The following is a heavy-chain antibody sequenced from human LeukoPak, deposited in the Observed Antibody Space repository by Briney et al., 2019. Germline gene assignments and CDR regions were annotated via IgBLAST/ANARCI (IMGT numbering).Heavy chain of an antibody. Sequence: ASVKVSCKASGYTFTNYNLYWVRQAPGQGLEWMGIINPSGGSTSYAQKFQGRLTMTRDTSTSTFYMELRSLRSEDTAVYYCARAYYYANSGDYPGGDYWGQGTLVTVSS. CDR2: INPSGGST. V-gene: IGHV1-46*01. CDR3: ARAYYYANSGDYPGGDY. D-gene: IGHD3-22*01. J-gene: IGHJ4*02. CDR1: GYTFTNYN.